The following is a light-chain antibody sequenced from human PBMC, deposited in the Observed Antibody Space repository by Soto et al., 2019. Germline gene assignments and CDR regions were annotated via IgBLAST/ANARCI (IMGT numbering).Light chain of an antibody. CDR2: EVS. V-gene: IGLV2-14*01. CDR3: SSYTSSSTHGV. Sequence: QPVLTQPASVSGSPGQSITISCTGTSSDVGGYNYVSWYQQHPGKAPKIMIYEVSNRPSGVSNRFSGSKSGNTASLTISGLQAEDEADYYCSSYTSSSTHGVFGGGTKLTVL. CDR1: SSDVGGYNY. J-gene: IGLJ3*02.